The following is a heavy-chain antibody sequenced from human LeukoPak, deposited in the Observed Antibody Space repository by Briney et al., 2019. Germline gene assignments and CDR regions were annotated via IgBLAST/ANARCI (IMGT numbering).Heavy chain of an antibody. CDR1: GFTFTSYD. V-gene: IGHV1-46*01. CDR3: ARFHRAYSTFDY. J-gene: IGHJ4*02. CDR2: INPSGGST. D-gene: IGHD1-26*01. Sequence: GASVKVSCKASGFTFTSYDINWVRQAPGQGLEWMGIINPSGGSTSYAQKFQGRVTMTRDTSTSTVYMELSSLRSEDTAVYYCARFHRAYSTFDYWGQGTLVTVSS.